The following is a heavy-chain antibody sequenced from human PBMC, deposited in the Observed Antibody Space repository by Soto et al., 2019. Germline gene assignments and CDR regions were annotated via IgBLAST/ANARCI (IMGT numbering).Heavy chain of an antibody. Sequence: QVQLVESGGGVVQPGRSLRLSCAASGFTFSSYGMHWVRQAPGKGLEWVAVIWYDGSTKYYADSVKGRFTISRDNSKNTLYLQMNSLRAEDTAVYYCAREGKDIVATIRPYYFDYWGQGTLVTVSS. J-gene: IGHJ4*02. CDR1: GFTFSSYG. V-gene: IGHV3-33*01. D-gene: IGHD5-12*01. CDR3: AREGKDIVATIRPYYFDY. CDR2: IWYDGSTK.